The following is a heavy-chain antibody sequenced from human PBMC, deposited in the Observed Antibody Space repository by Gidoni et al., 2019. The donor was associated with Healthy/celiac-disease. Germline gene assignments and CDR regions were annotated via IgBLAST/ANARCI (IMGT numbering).Heavy chain of an antibody. D-gene: IGHD6-25*01. CDR1: GFTFSSYW. V-gene: IGHV3-74*01. Sequence: EVQLVESGGVLVKPGGSLRLSCAAYGFTFSSYWMHWVRQAPGKWLVWVSRINSDGSSTSDADSVKGRFTISRDNAKNTLYLQMNSLRAEDTAVYYCARHGSARLNDYWGQGTLVTVSS. CDR3: ARHGSARLNDY. CDR2: INSDGSST. J-gene: IGHJ4*02.